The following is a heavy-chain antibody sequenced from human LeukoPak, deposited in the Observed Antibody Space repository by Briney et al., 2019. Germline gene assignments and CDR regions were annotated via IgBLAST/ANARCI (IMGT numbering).Heavy chain of an antibody. CDR1: GGSISSYY. CDR2: IYYSGST. V-gene: IGHV4-59*01. J-gene: IGHJ5*02. Sequence: PSETLSLTCTVSGGSISSYYWSWIRQPPGKGLEWIGYIYYSGSTNYNPSLTSRVTISVDTSKNQFSLKLSSVTAADTAVYYCARAPLWFGIPFDPWGQGTLVTVSS. D-gene: IGHD3-10*01. CDR3: ARAPLWFGIPFDP.